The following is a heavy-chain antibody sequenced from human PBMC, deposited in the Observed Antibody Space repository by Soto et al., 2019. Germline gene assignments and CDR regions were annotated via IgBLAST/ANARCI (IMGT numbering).Heavy chain of an antibody. D-gene: IGHD2-15*01. CDR3: AKDTGRGGGSVFDY. V-gene: IGHV3-23*01. CDR1: GFTFSNSA. CDR2: IGGRGGST. J-gene: IGHJ4*02. Sequence: EVQLLESGGGLVQPGGSLRLSCAASGFTFSNSAMSWVRQAPGKGLEWVSAIGGRGGSTYYADSVKGRFTISRDDSKNTPYLQMSSLRAEETALYYCAKDTGRGGGSVFDYWGQGTLVTVSS.